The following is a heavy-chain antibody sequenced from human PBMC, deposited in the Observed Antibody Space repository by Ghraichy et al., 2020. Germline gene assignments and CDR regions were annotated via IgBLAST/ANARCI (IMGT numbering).Heavy chain of an antibody. J-gene: IGHJ4*02. V-gene: IGHV3-21*01. CDR3: ARDQDGYNWGVDY. D-gene: IGHD5-24*01. CDR2: IGGGGSSI. Sequence: SGGGRAPGRGRGGAPPIGGGGSSITYAASVKGRFPTSRDNAKNSLYLQMNSLRAEDTAVYYCARDQDGYNWGVDYWGQGTLVTVSS.